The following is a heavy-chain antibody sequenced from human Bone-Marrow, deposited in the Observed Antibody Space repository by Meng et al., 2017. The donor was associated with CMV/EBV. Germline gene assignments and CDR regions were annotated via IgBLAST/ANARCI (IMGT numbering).Heavy chain of an antibody. V-gene: IGHV4-4*07. Sequence: HVQLQESGPCLVQPSGTLSLTCTVPAGSIISSYWSWIRRPAGKGLEWIGRIYTSGSTNYNPSLKSRVTMSVDTSKNQFSLKLSSVTAADTAVYYCARRGLLRYSSWYFDLWGRGTLVTVSS. D-gene: IGHD3-9*01. CDR1: AGSIISSY. CDR2: IYTSGST. CDR3: ARRGLLRYSSWYFDL. J-gene: IGHJ2*01.